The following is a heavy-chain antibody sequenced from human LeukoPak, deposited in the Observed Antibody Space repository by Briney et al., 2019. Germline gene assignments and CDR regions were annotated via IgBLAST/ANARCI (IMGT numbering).Heavy chain of an antibody. J-gene: IGHJ6*02. CDR2: ISSSSSTI. CDR3: AREEGLAVAPQYGMDV. V-gene: IGHV3-48*01. CDR1: GFTFSSYS. Sequence: GGSLRLSCAASGFTFSSYSMNWVRQAPGKGLEWVSYISSSSSTIYYADSVKGRFTISRDNAMNSLYLQMNSLRAEDTAVYYCAREEGLAVAPQYGMDVWGQGTTVTVSS. D-gene: IGHD6-19*01.